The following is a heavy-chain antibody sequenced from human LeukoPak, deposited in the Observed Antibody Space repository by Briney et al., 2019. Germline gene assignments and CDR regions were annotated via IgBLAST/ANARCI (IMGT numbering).Heavy chain of an antibody. D-gene: IGHD3-10*01. CDR2: ISGSGGST. CDR3: AKSCKPDSKVLLWFGECWFDP. J-gene: IGHJ5*02. CDR1: GFTFSSYA. Sequence: GGSLRLSCAASGFTFSSYAMSWVRQAPGKGLEWVSAISGSGGSTYYADSVKGRFTISRDNSKNTLYLQMNSLRAEDTAVYYCAKSCKPDSKVLLWFGECWFDPWGQGTLVTVSS. V-gene: IGHV3-23*01.